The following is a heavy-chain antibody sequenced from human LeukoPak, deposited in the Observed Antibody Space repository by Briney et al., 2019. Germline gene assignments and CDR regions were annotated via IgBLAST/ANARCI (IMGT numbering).Heavy chain of an antibody. V-gene: IGHV4-34*01. D-gene: IGHD3-3*01. CDR2: INHSGST. CDR3: ARARRGYYDFWSGYHPWFDP. J-gene: IGHJ5*02. Sequence: SETLSLTCAVYGGSFRGYYWSWIRQPPGKGLEWIGEINHSGSTNYNPSLKSRVTISVDTSKNQFSLKLSSVTAADTAVYYCARARRGYYDFWSGYHPWFDPWGQGTLVTVSS. CDR1: GGSFRGYY.